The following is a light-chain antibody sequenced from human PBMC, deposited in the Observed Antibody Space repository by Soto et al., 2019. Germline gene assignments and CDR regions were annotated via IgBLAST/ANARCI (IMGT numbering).Light chain of an antibody. J-gene: IGKJ1*01. V-gene: IGKV1-39*01. CDR1: QSISSY. CDR3: QQSYSTPPET. CDR2: AAS. Sequence: DIQMTQSPSSLSASVGDRVTITCRASQSISSYLNWYQQKPGKAPKLLIYAASSLQSGVPSRFSGSGSGTDFTLTISSLQHEDFATYYCQQSYSTPPETFGQGTTVEIK.